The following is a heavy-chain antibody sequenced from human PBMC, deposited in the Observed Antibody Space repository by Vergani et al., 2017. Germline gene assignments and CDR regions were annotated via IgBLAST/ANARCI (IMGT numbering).Heavy chain of an antibody. D-gene: IGHD3-9*01. CDR3: ARRSGIVYDIFSGTQYFFDF. V-gene: IGHV4-38-2*01. CDR2: IYRTGRT. CDR1: GYSISSGYY. J-gene: IGHJ4*02. Sequence: QVQLQESGPGLVKPSETLSLTCGVSGYSISSGYYWDWIRQPPGKGLEWIGSIYRTGRTHFNPSLKSRVTISVDTSNNHFSLRLNSLTAADTAVYYCARRSGIVYDIFSGTQYFFDFWGLGTLVTVSS.